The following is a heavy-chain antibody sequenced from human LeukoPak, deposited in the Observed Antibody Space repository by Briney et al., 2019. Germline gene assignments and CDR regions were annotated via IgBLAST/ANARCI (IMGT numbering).Heavy chain of an antibody. CDR2: IYYSGST. CDR1: GGSISSYY. J-gene: IGHJ3*02. D-gene: IGHD6-13*01. V-gene: IGHV4-59*01. CDR3: ARDQSRGSWFRPDAFDI. Sequence: SETLSLTCTVSGGSISSYYWSWIRQPPGKGLEWIGYIYYSGSTNYNPSLKSRVTISVDTSKNQFSLKLSSVTAADTAVYYCARDQSRGSWFRPDAFDIWGQGTMVTVSS.